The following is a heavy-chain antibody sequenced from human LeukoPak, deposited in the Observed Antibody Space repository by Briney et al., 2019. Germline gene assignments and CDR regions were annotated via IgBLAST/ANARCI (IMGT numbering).Heavy chain of an antibody. Sequence: GESLKISCKGSGYSFTSYWIGWVRQMPGKGLEWMGIIYPGDSDTRYSPSFQGQVTISADKSISTAYLQWSSLKASDTAMYYCARQGGYCSGGSCYPTDYYYYYMDVWGKGTTVTVSS. V-gene: IGHV5-51*01. CDR2: IYPGDSDT. D-gene: IGHD2-15*01. CDR3: ARQGGYCSGGSCYPTDYYYYYMDV. CDR1: GYSFTSYW. J-gene: IGHJ6*03.